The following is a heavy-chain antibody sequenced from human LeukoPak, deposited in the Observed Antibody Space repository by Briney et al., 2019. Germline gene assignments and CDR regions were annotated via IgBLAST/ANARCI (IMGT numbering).Heavy chain of an antibody. V-gene: IGHV4-59*08. CDR3: ARGGELLGRTAHDAFDI. Sequence: PSETLSLTCAVSGGSVSSYYWSWVRQPPGKGLEWITYMYYGGSTNYNPSLKSRVTISVDTSKNQFSLILSSVTAADTAVHFCARGGELLGRTAHDAFDIWGQGTMVTVSS. CDR2: MYYGGST. D-gene: IGHD3-10*01. CDR1: GGSVSSYY. J-gene: IGHJ3*02.